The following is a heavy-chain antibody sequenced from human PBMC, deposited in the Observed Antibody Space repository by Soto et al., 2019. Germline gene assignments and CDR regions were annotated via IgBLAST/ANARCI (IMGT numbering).Heavy chain of an antibody. CDR1: GGTFSPYA. Sequence: QMQLVQSGAEVKKPGSSVKVSCEASGGTFSPYAVSWVRQAPGQGLEWMGGIIPIIGTATYAQRFQGRVTITADESTSTVFMELSNLTSADAAVYYCARGAPQGRGGDFYYGMDVWGQGTTVTVSS. CDR2: IIPIIGTA. J-gene: IGHJ6*02. CDR3: ARGAPQGRGGDFYYGMDV. D-gene: IGHD1-26*01. V-gene: IGHV1-69*01.